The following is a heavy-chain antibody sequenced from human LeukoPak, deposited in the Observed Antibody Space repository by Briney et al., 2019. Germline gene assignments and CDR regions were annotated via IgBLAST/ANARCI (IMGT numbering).Heavy chain of an antibody. V-gene: IGHV4-59*01. CDR3: ARVAGSGWYVSPYYYYYMDV. D-gene: IGHD6-19*01. CDR2: IYYSGST. Sequence: PSETESLTCTVSGGSISSYYWSWIRQPPGKGLEWIGYIYYSGSTNYNPSLKSRVTISVDTSKNQFSLKLSSVTAADTAVYYCARVAGSGWYVSPYYYYYMDVWGKGTTVTISS. J-gene: IGHJ6*03. CDR1: GGSISSYY.